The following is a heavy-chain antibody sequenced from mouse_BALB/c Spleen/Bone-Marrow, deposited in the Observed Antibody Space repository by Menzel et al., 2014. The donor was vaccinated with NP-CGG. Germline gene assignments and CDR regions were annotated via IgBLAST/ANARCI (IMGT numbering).Heavy chain of an antibody. Sequence: VQLQQSGAELVKPVASVKLSCTASGFNIKDTYMHWVKQRPEQGLEWIGRIDPANGNTKYDPKFQGKATITADTSSNTAFLQLSSLTAEDTAVYYCARGDYGGFAYWGQGTLVTVSA. CDR2: IDPANGNT. D-gene: IGHD2-4*01. V-gene: IGHV14-3*02. CDR3: ARGDYGGFAY. CDR1: GFNIKDTY. J-gene: IGHJ3*01.